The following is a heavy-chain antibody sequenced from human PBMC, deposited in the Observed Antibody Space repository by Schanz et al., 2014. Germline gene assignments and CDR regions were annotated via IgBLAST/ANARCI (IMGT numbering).Heavy chain of an antibody. J-gene: IGHJ4*02. V-gene: IGHV3-66*01. CDR2: IYSGISA. CDR3: ARVHHYDPSGWGYSDY. Sequence: EVQLVESGGGLVKPGGSLRLSCAASGFTFSSYSMNWVRQAPGKGLEWVSVIYSGISAYYADSVKDRFTVSRDNSKNTVYLQMNRLRAEDTAVYYCARVHHYDPSGWGYSDYWGQGTLVTVSS. CDR1: GFTFSSYS. D-gene: IGHD3-22*01.